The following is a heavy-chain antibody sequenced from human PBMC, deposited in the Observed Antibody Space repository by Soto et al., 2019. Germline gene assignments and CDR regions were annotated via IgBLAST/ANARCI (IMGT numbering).Heavy chain of an antibody. CDR1: GFTFSSYS. V-gene: IGHV3-48*01. J-gene: IGHJ4*02. D-gene: IGHD3-22*01. CDR2: ISSSSSTI. CDR3: AREIYDSSGYYAPFDY. Sequence: EVQLVESGGGLVQPGGSLRLSCAASGFTFSSYSMNWVRQAPGKGLEWVSYISSSSSTIYYADSVKGRFTISRDNAKNSLYLQMNILRAEDTAVYYCAREIYDSSGYYAPFDYWGQGTLVTVSS.